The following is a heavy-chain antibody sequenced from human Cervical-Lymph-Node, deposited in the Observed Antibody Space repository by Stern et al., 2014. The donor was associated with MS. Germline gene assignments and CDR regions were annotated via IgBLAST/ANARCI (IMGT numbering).Heavy chain of an antibody. V-gene: IGHV3-53*01. CDR3: ARDTSSPERSDW. CDR1: GFTVSRDY. D-gene: IGHD1-1*01. CDR2: ITNVGST. J-gene: IGHJ4*02. Sequence: EVQLVESGGGVIQPGGSLRLSCTASGFTVSRDYMTWVRQAPGKGLEWVSLITNVGSTFYTDSVKGRSPSSRDDSKNTVYLHMTSLRAEDTAMYYCARDTSSPERSDWWGQGTLVTASS.